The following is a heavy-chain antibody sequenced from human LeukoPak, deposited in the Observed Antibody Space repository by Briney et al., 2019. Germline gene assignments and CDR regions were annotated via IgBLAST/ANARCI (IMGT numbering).Heavy chain of an antibody. Sequence: GGSLRLSCAASGFTLNTYNMNWVRQAPGKGLEWVSSISSSSSYLFFADSVKGRFSISRDNTKNSLYLQMNSLRAEDTALYYCAKDAEYDILTGYYTNWGQGTLVTVSS. CDR3: AKDAEYDILTGYYTN. CDR1: GFTLNTYN. D-gene: IGHD3-9*01. V-gene: IGHV3-21*04. CDR2: ISSSSSYL. J-gene: IGHJ4*02.